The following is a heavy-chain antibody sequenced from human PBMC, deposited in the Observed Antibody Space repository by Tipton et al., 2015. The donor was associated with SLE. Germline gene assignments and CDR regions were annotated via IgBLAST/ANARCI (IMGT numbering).Heavy chain of an antibody. V-gene: IGHV4-59*08. J-gene: IGHJ5*02. CDR2: VFYSGNT. D-gene: IGHD1-7*01. CDR3: ARSLNWNYPLES. CDR1: GASMSGDY. Sequence: LVKPTETLSLICTVSGASMSGDYWSWIRQPPGGGLEWIGYVFYSGNTRYNPSLQSRVSISIDTSKSRFSLRLTSVTAADTAVYYCARSLNWNYPLESWGQGALVIVSS.